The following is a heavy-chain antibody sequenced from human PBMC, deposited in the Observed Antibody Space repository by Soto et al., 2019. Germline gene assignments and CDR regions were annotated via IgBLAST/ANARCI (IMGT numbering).Heavy chain of an antibody. CDR1: GGTFSRYA. CDR2: IIPILGTA. Sequence: SVKVSCKASGGTFSRYAISWVRQAPGQGLEWMGGIIPILGTANYAQKFQGRVTITADESTSTAYMELSSLRFEDTAVYYCARAIVGPTTTGWLDPWGQGTLVTVSS. CDR3: ARAIVGPTTTGWLDP. V-gene: IGHV1-69*13. D-gene: IGHD1-26*01. J-gene: IGHJ5*02.